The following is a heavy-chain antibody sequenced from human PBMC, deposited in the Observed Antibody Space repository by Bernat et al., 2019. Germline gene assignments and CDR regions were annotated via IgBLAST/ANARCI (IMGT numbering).Heavy chain of an antibody. CDR2: IYYSVST. Sequence: QLQLQESGPGLVKPSETLSLTCTVSGGSISSSSYYWGWIRQPPGKGLEWIGSIYYSVSTYYNPSLKSRVTISVDTSKNQFSLKLSSVTAADTAVYYCARHGGYDILTGYYNVYFDYWGQGTLVTVSS. J-gene: IGHJ4*02. D-gene: IGHD3-9*01. CDR3: ARHGGYDILTGYYNVYFDY. CDR1: GGSISSSSYY. V-gene: IGHV4-39*01.